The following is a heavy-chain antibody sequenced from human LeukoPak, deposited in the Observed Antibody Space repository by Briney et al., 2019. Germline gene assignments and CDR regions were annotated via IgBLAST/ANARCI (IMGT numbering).Heavy chain of an antibody. Sequence: PGGSLRLSCAASGFTFSSYSMNWVRQTPGKGLEWVSSISSSSSYIYYADSVKGRFTISRDNAKNSLYLQMNSLRAEDTAVYYCARDYDSSGYDPYYFDYWGQGTLVTVSS. CDR3: ARDYDSSGYDPYYFDY. CDR1: GFTFSSYS. D-gene: IGHD3-22*01. V-gene: IGHV3-21*01. J-gene: IGHJ4*02. CDR2: ISSSSSYI.